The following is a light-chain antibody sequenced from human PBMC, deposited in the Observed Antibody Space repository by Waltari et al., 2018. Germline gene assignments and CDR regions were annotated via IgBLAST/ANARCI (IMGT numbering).Light chain of an antibody. CDR2: RNN. J-gene: IGLJ2*01. Sequence: QSVLTQPPSASGTPGQRVTISCSGSSSNIPRNHVFWYQQLLGRAPKFLIYRNNQRPAGVPDRVSGSKSGTSASLAISGLRPEDETDYYCASWDDSLSGVVFGGGTKLTVL. CDR3: ASWDDSLSGVV. CDR1: SSNIPRNH. V-gene: IGLV1-47*01.